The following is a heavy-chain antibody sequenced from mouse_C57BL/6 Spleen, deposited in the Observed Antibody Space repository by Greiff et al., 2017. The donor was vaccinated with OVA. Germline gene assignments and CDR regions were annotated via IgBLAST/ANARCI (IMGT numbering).Heavy chain of an antibody. CDR3: AREDDGYPYFDY. CDR2: IYPGDGDT. D-gene: IGHD2-3*01. J-gene: IGHJ2*01. Sequence: QVQLQQSGPELVKPGASVKISCKASGYAFSSSWMNWVKQRPGKGLEWIGRIYPGDGDTNYNGKFKGKATLTADKSSSTAYMQLSSLTSEDSAVYCCAREDDGYPYFDYWGQGTTLTVSS. CDR1: GYAFSSSW. V-gene: IGHV1-82*01.